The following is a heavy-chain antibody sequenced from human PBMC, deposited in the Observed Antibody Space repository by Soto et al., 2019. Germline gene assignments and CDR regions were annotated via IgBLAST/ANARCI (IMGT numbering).Heavy chain of an antibody. Sequence: LSLTCSVSGGSTKTSNTYWGWIRQPPGKGLEWIGYIYHSGTTYYNPSLTGRVTISVDTSKNHFSLKLSSVTAADTAVYYCARGRHNVLRYFAGWFDPWGQG. J-gene: IGHJ5*02. CDR2: IYHSGTT. CDR1: GGSTKTSNTY. CDR3: ARGRHNVLRYFAGWFDP. D-gene: IGHD3-9*01. V-gene: IGHV4-39*02.